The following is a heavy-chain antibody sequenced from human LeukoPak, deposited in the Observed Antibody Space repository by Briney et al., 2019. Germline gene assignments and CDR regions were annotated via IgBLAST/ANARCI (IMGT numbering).Heavy chain of an antibody. Sequence: SETLSLTCTVSGGSISSHYWSWIRQPPGKGLEWIGYIYYSGSTNHNPSLKSRVTISVDTSKNQFSLKLSSVTAADTAVYYCARGRARLRYFDWLTPDFDYWGQGTLVTVSS. CDR3: ARGRARLRYFDWLTPDFDY. CDR1: GGSISSHY. D-gene: IGHD3-9*01. CDR2: IYYSGST. J-gene: IGHJ4*02. V-gene: IGHV4-59*11.